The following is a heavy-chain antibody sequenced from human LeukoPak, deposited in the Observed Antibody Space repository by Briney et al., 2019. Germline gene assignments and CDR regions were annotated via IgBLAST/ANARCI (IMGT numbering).Heavy chain of an antibody. V-gene: IGHV3-23*01. CDR1: GFTFSSYA. D-gene: IGHD3-10*01. Sequence: EGSLRLSCAASGFTFSSYAMSWVRQAPGKGLEWVSAISGSGGSTYYADSVKGRFTISRDNSKNTLYLQMNSLRAEDTAVYYCAKDRYYYGTPEYFQHWGQGTLVTVSS. CDR2: ISGSGGST. J-gene: IGHJ1*01. CDR3: AKDRYYYGTPEYFQH.